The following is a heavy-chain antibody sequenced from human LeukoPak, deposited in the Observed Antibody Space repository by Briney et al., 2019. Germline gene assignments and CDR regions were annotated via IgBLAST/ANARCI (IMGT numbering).Heavy chain of an antibody. CDR2: IRYDGSNK. V-gene: IGHV3-30*02. CDR3: AKDQGTSLLLRGSVAAHFDY. D-gene: IGHD2-2*01. Sequence: AGSLRLSCAASGFTFSSYGMHWVRQAPGKGLEWVAIIRYDGSNKYYADSVKGRFTISRDNSKDTLYLQMNSLRAEDTAVYYCAKDQGTSLLLRGSVAAHFDYWGQGTLVTVSS. J-gene: IGHJ4*02. CDR1: GFTFSSYG.